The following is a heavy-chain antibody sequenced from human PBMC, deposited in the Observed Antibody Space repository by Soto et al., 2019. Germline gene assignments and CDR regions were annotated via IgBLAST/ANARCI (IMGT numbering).Heavy chain of an antibody. Sequence: QVQLQQWGAGLLKPSETLSLTCAVYGGSFSGYYWSWIRQPPGKGLEWIGEINHSGSTNYNPSLKSRVTISVDTSKTQFSLKLSSVTAADTAVYYCARGPHDFWSGYFFRAGWFDPWGQGTLVTVSS. J-gene: IGHJ5*02. CDR2: INHSGST. CDR3: ARGPHDFWSGYFFRAGWFDP. CDR1: GGSFSGYY. D-gene: IGHD3-3*01. V-gene: IGHV4-34*01.